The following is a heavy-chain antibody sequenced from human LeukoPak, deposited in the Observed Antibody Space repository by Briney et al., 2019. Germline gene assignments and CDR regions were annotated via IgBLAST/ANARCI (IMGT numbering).Heavy chain of an antibody. Sequence: SETLSLTCTVSGGSISSYYWSWIRQPPGKGLEWIGDIYYSGSTNYNPSLRSRVTISVDTSKNQFSLKLSSVTAADAAVYYCARDSSYSSGWFDYWGQGTLVTVSS. D-gene: IGHD6-19*01. V-gene: IGHV4-59*01. J-gene: IGHJ4*02. CDR2: IYYSGST. CDR1: GGSISSYY. CDR3: ARDSSYSSGWFDY.